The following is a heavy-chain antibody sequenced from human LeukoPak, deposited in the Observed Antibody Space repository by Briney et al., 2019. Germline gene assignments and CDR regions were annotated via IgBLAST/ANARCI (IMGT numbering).Heavy chain of an antibody. V-gene: IGHV1-69*05. J-gene: IGHJ6*03. D-gene: IGHD6-25*01. CDR3: ARERKGGYGDYYYYYMDV. CDR2: IIPIFGTA. Sequence: SVEVSGKASGGTFSSYAISWVRQAPGQGLEWMGGIIPIFGTANYAQKFQGRVTITTDESTSTVYMELSSLRSEHTAVYYCARERKGGYGDYYYYYMDVWGKGTTVTVSS. CDR1: GGTFSSYA.